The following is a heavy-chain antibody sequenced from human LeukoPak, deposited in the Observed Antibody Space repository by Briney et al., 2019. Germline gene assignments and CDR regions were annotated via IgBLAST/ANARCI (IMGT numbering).Heavy chain of an antibody. CDR2: ISYDGSNK. CDR1: GFTFSSYG. V-gene: IGHV3-30*03. D-gene: IGHD1-26*01. CDR3: ARDPTYYLRYGYFDS. J-gene: IGHJ4*02. Sequence: GGSLRLSCAASGFTFSSYGMHWVRQAPGKGLEWVAVISYDGSNKYYADSVKGRFTISRYNSKNTLYLQMNSLRAEDTAVYYCARDPTYYLRYGYFDSWGQGTLVTVSS.